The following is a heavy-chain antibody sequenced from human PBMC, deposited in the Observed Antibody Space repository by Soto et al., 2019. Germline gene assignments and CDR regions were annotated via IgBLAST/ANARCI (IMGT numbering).Heavy chain of an antibody. CDR1: GGSISSYY. Sequence: PSETLSLTCTVSGGSISSYYWSWIRQPPGKGLEWIGYIYYSGSTNYNPSLKSRVTISVDTSKNQFSLKLSSVTAADTAVYYCARDGYYYDSSGLGTFDSWGQGTMVTVSS. CDR3: ARDGYYYDSSGLGTFDS. D-gene: IGHD3-22*01. J-gene: IGHJ3*02. V-gene: IGHV4-59*01. CDR2: IYYSGST.